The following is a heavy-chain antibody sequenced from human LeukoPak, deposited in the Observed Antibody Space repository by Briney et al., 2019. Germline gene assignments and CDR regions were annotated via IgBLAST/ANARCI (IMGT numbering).Heavy chain of an antibody. CDR3: AIIAAAGTVDY. CDR2: IYYSGST. J-gene: IGHJ4*02. V-gene: IGHV4-39*07. Sequence: PGGSLRLSCAASGFTFSRYWMSWVRQAPGKGLEWIGSIYYSGSTYYNPSLKSRVTISVDTSKNQFSLKLSSVTAADTAVYYCAIIAAAGTVDYWGQGTLVTVSS. CDR1: GFTFSRYW. D-gene: IGHD6-13*01.